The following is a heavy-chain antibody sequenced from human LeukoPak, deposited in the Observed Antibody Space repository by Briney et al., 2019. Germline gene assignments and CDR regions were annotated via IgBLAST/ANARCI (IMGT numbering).Heavy chain of an antibody. CDR2: ISGNGVGP. CDR3: ARGVSGYYSAFDI. V-gene: IGHV3-64*04. D-gene: IGHD3-9*01. CDR1: GFTFSIAA. Sequence: GRSLRLSCSASGFTFSIAAMHWVRQAPGEGLQYVSVISGNGVGPYADCVKGRFIISRDNSKNTLYLQMNSLRAEDTAVYYCARGVSGYYSAFDIWGQGTMVTVSS. J-gene: IGHJ3*02.